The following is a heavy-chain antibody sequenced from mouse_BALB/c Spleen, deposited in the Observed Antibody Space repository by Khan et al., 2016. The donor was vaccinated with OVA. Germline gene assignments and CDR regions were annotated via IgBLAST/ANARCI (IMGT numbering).Heavy chain of an antibody. CDR2: INPESGGT. J-gene: IGHJ3*01. Sequence: VQLQESGAELVRPGTSVKVSCKASGYAFTNYLIEWVKQRPGQGLEWIGVINPESGGTNYNEKFKGKATLTADKSSSTAYMQLSSLTSDVSAVYFCTRGGFGGFAYWGQGTLVTVSA. V-gene: IGHV1-54*01. D-gene: IGHD3-1*01. CDR1: GYAFTNYL. CDR3: TRGGFGGFAY.